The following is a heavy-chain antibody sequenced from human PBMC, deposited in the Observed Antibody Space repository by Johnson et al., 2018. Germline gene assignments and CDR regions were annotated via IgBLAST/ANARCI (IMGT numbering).Heavy chain of an antibody. V-gene: IGHV1-24*01. CDR1: GYSLSDFA. D-gene: IGHD2/OR15-2a*01. Sequence: VRLVESGAEVKKPGASVRVPCRVSGYSLSDFAMHWVRQAPGRGLQWMGAFDPEKGYIFNAPRFQGSVTMPEDTSTATAYMELSSLSSEDTAVYYCATAFLPPEAFDIWGQGTMVTVSS. CDR2: FDPEKGYI. J-gene: IGHJ3*02. CDR3: ATAFLPPEAFDI.